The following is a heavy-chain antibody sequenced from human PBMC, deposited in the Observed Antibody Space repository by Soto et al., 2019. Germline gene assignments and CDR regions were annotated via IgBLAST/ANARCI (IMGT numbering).Heavy chain of an antibody. V-gene: IGHV4-59*01. J-gene: IGHJ6*02. Sequence: QVQLQESGPGLVKPSETLSLTCTVSGGSISSYYWSWIRQPPGKGLEWIGYIYYSGSTNYNPSLKSRVTISVXXSXNXXSLKLSSVTAADTAVYYCARDWVALTGYYYYGMDVWGQGTTVTVSS. CDR1: GGSISSYY. D-gene: IGHD2-15*01. CDR3: ARDWVALTGYYYYGMDV. CDR2: IYYSGST.